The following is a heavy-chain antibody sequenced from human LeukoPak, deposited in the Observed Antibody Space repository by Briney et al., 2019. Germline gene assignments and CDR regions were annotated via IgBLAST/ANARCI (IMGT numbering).Heavy chain of an antibody. CDR1: GFTFSNFW. CDR3: ARDFSQIKDY. J-gene: IGHJ4*02. CDR2: ISYDGSNK. V-gene: IGHV3-30*03. Sequence: GGSLRLSCTASGFTFSNFWMGWVRQAPGKGLEWVAVISYDGSNKYYADSVKGRFTISRDNSKNTLYLQMNSLRAEDTAVYYCARDFSQIKDYWGQGTLVTVSS. D-gene: IGHD2/OR15-2a*01.